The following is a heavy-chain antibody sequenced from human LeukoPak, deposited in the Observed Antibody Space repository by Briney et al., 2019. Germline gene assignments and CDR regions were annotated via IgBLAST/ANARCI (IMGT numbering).Heavy chain of an antibody. V-gene: IGHV3-21*04. CDR1: GFTFSRYS. D-gene: IGHD3-22*01. J-gene: IGHJ4*02. CDR2: ISISSNYI. Sequence: GGSLRLSCAVSGFTFSRYSMNWVRQAPGKGLEWVSSISISSNYIYYADSVKGRFTISRDNAKNSLYLQMNSLRAEDTAVYYCAKRGQHDSSGYYYDYWGQGTLVTVSS. CDR3: AKRGQHDSSGYYYDY.